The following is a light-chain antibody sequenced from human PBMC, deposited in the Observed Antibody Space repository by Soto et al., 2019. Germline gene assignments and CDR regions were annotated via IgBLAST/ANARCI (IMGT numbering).Light chain of an antibody. V-gene: IGKV3-15*01. J-gene: IGKJ4*01. CDR3: QQYNNWPPLT. CDR2: GAS. CDR1: QSVSSN. Sequence: EIVMTQSPATLSVSPGERATLSCRASQSVSSNLTWYQQKPGQAPRLLIYGASTRPTGIPARFSGSGSGTEFTLTISSLQSEHFAVYYCQQYNNWPPLTFGGGTKVEIK.